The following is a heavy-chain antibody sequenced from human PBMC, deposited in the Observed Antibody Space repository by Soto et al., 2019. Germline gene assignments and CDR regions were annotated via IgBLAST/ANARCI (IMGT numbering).Heavy chain of an antibody. CDR1: GFMFSTYN. CDR2: MSTTNAI. Sequence: LRLSCAASGFMFSTYNMNWVRQAPGKGLEWVSYMSTTNAIYYADSVKGRFTISRDNAKNSLDLQMNSLREEDTAVYHCVRDSMWAFDFWGQGTLVTVSS. V-gene: IGHV3-48*02. J-gene: IGHJ4*02. CDR3: VRDSMWAFDF. D-gene: IGHD3-10*02.